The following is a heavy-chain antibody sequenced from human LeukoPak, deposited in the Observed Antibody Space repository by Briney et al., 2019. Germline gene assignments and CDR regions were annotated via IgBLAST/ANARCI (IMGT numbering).Heavy chain of an antibody. Sequence: SETLSLTCAVYGGSFSGYYWSWIRQPPGKGLEWIGEINHSGSTNYNPSLKSRVTISVDTSKNQFPLKLSSVTAADTAVYYCARGRRYYYYMDVWGKGTTVTVSS. CDR3: ARGRRYYYYMDV. J-gene: IGHJ6*03. CDR2: INHSGST. CDR1: GGSFSGYY. V-gene: IGHV4-34*01.